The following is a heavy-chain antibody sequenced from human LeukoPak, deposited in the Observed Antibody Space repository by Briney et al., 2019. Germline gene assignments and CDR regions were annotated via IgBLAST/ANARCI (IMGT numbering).Heavy chain of an antibody. CDR1: GFTFSSYA. J-gene: IGHJ6*03. V-gene: IGHV3-64*01. Sequence: GGSLRLSCAASGFTFSSYAMHWVRQALGKGLEYVSAISSNGGSTYYANSVKGRFTISRDNSKNTLYLQMGSLRAEDMAVYYCARDGYSYGSYYYYYYYMDVWGKGTTVTVSS. D-gene: IGHD5-18*01. CDR2: ISSNGGST. CDR3: ARDGYSYGSYYYYYYYMDV.